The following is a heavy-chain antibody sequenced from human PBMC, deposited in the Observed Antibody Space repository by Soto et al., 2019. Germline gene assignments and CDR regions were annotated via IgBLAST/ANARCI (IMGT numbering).Heavy chain of an antibody. Sequence: QVQLVQSGAEMKKPGASVKVSCKASGYTFTSSYIYWVRQAPGQGLEWMAIINPMGGSTNYAQKFQGRVTVTMDTSASTVYMELSSLRSEDTAVYYCGRGLFTGDYWGQGTLVTVSS. D-gene: IGHD3-16*01. J-gene: IGHJ4*02. CDR3: GRGLFTGDY. CDR2: INPMGGST. V-gene: IGHV1-46*03. CDR1: GYTFTSSY.